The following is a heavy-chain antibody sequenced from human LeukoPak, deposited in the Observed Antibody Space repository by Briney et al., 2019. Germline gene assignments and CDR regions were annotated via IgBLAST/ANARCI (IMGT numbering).Heavy chain of an antibody. CDR3: TSKIYNQPNY. Sequence: GGSLRLSCAASGFTFSSYGMHWVRQAPGKGLEWVAFIRYDGSNKYYADSVKGRFTISRDNSKNTVYLQVNSLRVEDTGVYYCTSKIYNQPNYWGQGTPVTVSS. V-gene: IGHV3-30*02. CDR2: IRYDGSNK. D-gene: IGHD1-14*01. CDR1: GFTFSSYG. J-gene: IGHJ1*01.